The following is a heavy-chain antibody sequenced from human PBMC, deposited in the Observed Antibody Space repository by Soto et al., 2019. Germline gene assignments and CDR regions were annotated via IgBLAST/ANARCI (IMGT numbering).Heavy chain of an antibody. CDR3: AIPEGYYGSPAAGVFDY. CDR1: GYSFTSYW. CDR2: IYPGDSDT. V-gene: IGHV5-51*01. D-gene: IGHD3-10*01. Sequence: PGESLKISCQGSGYSFTSYWIGWVCQMPGKGVEWVGIIYPGDSDTGYSPSFQRQVTNSADKSISTAYLQRRSRTASGTAMYYCAIPEGYYGSPAAGVFDYWGKGALVTVSS. J-gene: IGHJ4*02.